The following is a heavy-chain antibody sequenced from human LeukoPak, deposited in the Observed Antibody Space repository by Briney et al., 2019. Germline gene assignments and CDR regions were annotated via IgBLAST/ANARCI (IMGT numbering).Heavy chain of an antibody. D-gene: IGHD6-19*01. CDR3: ARGRVAVAGETFDT. CDR1: GFTVSSNY. V-gene: IGHV3-53*01. J-gene: IGHJ3*02. Sequence: GGSLRLSWAASGFTVSSNYMSWVRQDPGKGLEWVSVIYSGGSTDYADSVKGRFTISRDNSKNTLHLQMNSLRAEDTAVYYCARGRVAVAGETFDTWGQGTRVTVSS. CDR2: IYSGGST.